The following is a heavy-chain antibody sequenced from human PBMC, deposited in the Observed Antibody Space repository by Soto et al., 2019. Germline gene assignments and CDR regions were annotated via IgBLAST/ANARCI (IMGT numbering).Heavy chain of an antibody. CDR2: IWYDGSNK. J-gene: IGHJ4*02. CDR1: GFTFSSYG. D-gene: IGHD6-19*01. CDR3: ARNIQAVAGTDYFDY. V-gene: IGHV3-33*01. Sequence: GGSLRLSCAASGFTFSSYGMHWVRQAPGKGLEWVAVIWYDGSNKYYADSVKGRFTISRDNSKNTLYLQMNSLRAEDTAVYYCARNIQAVAGTDYFDYWGQGTLVTVSS.